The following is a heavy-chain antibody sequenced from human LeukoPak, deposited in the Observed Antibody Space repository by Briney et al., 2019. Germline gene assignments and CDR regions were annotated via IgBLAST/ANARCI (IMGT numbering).Heavy chain of an antibody. D-gene: IGHD2-15*01. CDR1: GFTFSSYA. CDR2: ISGSGGST. Sequence: GGSLRLSCAASGFTFSSYAMSWVRQAPGKGLEWAPAISGSGGSTYYADSVKGRFTISRDNSKNTLYLQMNSLRAEDTAVYYCAKSIRSYCSGGSCPGYWGQGTLVTVSS. J-gene: IGHJ4*02. CDR3: AKSIRSYCSGGSCPGY. V-gene: IGHV3-23*01.